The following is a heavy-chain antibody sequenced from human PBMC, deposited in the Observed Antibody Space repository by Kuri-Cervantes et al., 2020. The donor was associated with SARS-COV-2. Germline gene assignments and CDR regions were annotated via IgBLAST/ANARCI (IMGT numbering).Heavy chain of an antibody. Sequence: ASVKVSCKASGYTFTSYYMHWVRQAPGQGLEWMGWISAYNGNTNYAQKLQGRVTMTTDTSTSTAYMELRSLRSEDTAVYYCAAARYPDAFDIWGQGTMVTVSS. J-gene: IGHJ3*02. V-gene: IGHV1-18*04. CDR3: AAARYPDAFDI. D-gene: IGHD5-18*01. CDR2: ISAYNGNT. CDR1: GYTFTSYY.